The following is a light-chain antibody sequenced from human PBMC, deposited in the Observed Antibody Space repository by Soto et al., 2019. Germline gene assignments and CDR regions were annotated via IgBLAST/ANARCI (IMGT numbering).Light chain of an antibody. CDR2: GAS. CDR3: QQYNNWPPFT. CDR1: QSISSK. J-gene: IGKJ3*01. V-gene: IGKV3-15*01. Sequence: EIVMTQSPATLSVSPGERATLSCRASQSISSKLAWYQQKPGQAPRLLIYGASTRATGIPARFSGSGSGTEFSLTISSLQSEDFEVYYCQQYNNWPPFTFGPGTKVDIK.